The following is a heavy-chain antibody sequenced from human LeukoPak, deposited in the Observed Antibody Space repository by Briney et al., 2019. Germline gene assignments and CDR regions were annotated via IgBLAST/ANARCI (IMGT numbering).Heavy chain of an antibody. D-gene: IGHD2-8*01. CDR1: GFTFSSYE. J-gene: IGHJ4*02. CDR2: ISTVSSA. CDR3: ARTNPGVVQNDY. Sequence: GGSLTLTCAASGFTFSSYEMNWVRQAQGKGLAWVSYISTVSSASYADSVKGRFTISRDNAKNTLYLQMNSLRAEDTGVYYCARTNPGVVQNDYWGQGTLVTVSS. V-gene: IGHV3-48*03.